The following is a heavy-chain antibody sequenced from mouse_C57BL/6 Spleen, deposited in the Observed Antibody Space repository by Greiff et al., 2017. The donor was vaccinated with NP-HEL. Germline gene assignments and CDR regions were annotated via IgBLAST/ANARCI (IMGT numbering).Heavy chain of an antibody. CDR3: ARGSRYYFDY. Sequence: VQLQQSGAELVKPGASVKLSCTASGFNIKDYYMHWVKQRTEQGLEWIGRIDPEDGETKYAPKFPGKATITADTSSNTAYLQLSSLTSEDTAVYYCARGSRYYFDYWGQGTTLTVSS. CDR1: GFNIKDYY. V-gene: IGHV14-2*01. CDR2: IDPEDGET. D-gene: IGHD1-1*02. J-gene: IGHJ2*01.